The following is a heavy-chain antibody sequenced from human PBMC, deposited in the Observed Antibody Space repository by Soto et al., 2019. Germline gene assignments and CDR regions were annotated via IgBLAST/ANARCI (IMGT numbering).Heavy chain of an antibody. Sequence: QLQLQESGPGLVKPSETLSLTCSVSGGSLSTNTFYWGWIRQSPGKGLEWIGSIYYSGSTYYSPYLKSRVTISVDTSKTQFSLAVSSVTAADTAVYYCARRDYDRSSHCNYWGQGTLVTVSS. V-gene: IGHV4-39*01. CDR3: ARRDYDRSSHCNY. J-gene: IGHJ4*02. CDR2: IYYSGST. D-gene: IGHD3-22*01. CDR1: GGSLSTNTFY.